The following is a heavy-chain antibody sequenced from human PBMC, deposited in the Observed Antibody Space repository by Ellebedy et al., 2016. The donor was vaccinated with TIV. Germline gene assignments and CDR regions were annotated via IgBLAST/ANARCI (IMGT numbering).Heavy chain of an antibody. D-gene: IGHD1-14*01. V-gene: IGHV3-11*06. Sequence: GESLKISCAASGFTFSDYYMSWIRQAPGKGLEWVSYISSPSTYIIYAESVKGRVTISRDNVKNSLYMQMNSLTAEDTAVYYCARANRTAASLSSWGQGTLVTVSS. CDR1: GFTFSDYY. CDR3: ARANRTAASLSS. J-gene: IGHJ4*02. CDR2: ISSPSTYI.